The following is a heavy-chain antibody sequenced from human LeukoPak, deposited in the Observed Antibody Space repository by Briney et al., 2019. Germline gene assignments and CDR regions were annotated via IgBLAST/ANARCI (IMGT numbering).Heavy chain of an antibody. CDR1: GFTFNNYN. V-gene: IGHV3-21*01. CDR3: ATAYSGFAYNWFDP. D-gene: IGHD5-12*01. CDR2: ITSSGAYI. J-gene: IGHJ5*02. Sequence: GGSLRLSCAASGFTFNNYNMNWVRQAPGKALEWVSYITSSGAYIFYADSVKGRFTISRDNAKDSLCLQMNSLGPEDTAVYFCATAYSGFAYNWFDPWGQGTLVTVSS.